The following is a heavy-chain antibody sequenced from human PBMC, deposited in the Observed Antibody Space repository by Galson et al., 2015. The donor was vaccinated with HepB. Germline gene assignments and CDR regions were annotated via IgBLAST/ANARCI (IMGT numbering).Heavy chain of an antibody. J-gene: IGHJ6*03. D-gene: IGHD2-2*01. V-gene: IGHV3-74*01. CDR1: GFTFSSYW. CDR2: INSDGSST. Sequence: SLRLSCAASGFTFSSYWMHWVRQAPGKGLVWVSRINSDGSSTSYADSVKGRFTISRDNAKNTLYLQMNSLRVEDTAVYYCARGGYCSSTSCLGSYYYYMDVWGKGTTVTVSS. CDR3: ARGGYCSSTSCLGSYYYYMDV.